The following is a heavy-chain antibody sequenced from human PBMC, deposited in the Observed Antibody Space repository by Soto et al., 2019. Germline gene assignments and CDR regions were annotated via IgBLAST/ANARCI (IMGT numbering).Heavy chain of an antibody. V-gene: IGHV1-18*01. D-gene: IGHD3-3*01. CDR1: GYTFTSYG. J-gene: IGHJ5*02. CDR3: ARDKEAITIFGVATLEGEFDP. Sequence: ASVKVSCKASGYTFTSYGISWVRQAPGQGLEWMGWISAYNGNTNYAQKLQGRVTMTTDTSTSTAYMELRSLRSDDTAVYYCARDKEAITIFGVATLEGEFDPWGQGTLVTVSS. CDR2: ISAYNGNT.